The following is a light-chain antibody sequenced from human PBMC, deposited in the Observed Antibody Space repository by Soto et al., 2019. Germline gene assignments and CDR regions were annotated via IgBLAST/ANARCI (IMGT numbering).Light chain of an antibody. V-gene: IGKV3-20*01. CDR3: QQYGSSLYT. CDR1: QSVSSSY. CDR2: GAS. J-gene: IGKJ2*01. Sequence: EMVLTQSPGTQSLSPGERATLSCRASQSVSSSYLAWYQQKPGQAPRLLIYGASSRATGIPDRFSGSGSGTDFTLTISRLEPEDFAVYYCQQYGSSLYTFGQGTKVDIK.